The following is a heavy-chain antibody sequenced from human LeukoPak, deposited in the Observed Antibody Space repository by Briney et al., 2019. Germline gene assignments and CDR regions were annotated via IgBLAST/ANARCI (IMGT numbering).Heavy chain of an antibody. J-gene: IGHJ3*02. D-gene: IGHD5-24*01. CDR3: ARVYRRNGLNFDGFDI. CDR1: SGSINSDVYY. CDR2: VYSSGSA. V-gene: IGHV4-61*02. Sequence: PSQTLSLTCIVSSGSINSDVYYWSWIRQPAGKGLEWIGRVYSSGSANYSPSLNNRVSISIDTSKNQFSLRLNSVTAADTAVYYCARVYRRNGLNFDGFDIWGQGTMVTVS.